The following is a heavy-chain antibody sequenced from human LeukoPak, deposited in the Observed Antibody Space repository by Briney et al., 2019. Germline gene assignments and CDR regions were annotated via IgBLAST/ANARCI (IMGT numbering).Heavy chain of an antibody. D-gene: IGHD2-15*01. V-gene: IGHV3-21*01. CDR1: GFTFSSYS. Sequence: GGSLRLSCAASGFTFSSYSMNWVRQAPGKGVEWVSSISSSSSYIYYADSVKGRFTISRDNAKNSLYLQMNSLRAEDTAVYYCARVPPLGYCSGGSCLLYYYYYMDVWGKGTTVTVSS. CDR3: ARVPPLGYCSGGSCLLYYYYYMDV. J-gene: IGHJ6*03. CDR2: ISSSSSYI.